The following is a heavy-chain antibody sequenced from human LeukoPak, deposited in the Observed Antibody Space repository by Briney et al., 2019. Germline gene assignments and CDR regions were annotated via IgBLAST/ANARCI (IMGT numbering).Heavy chain of an antibody. CDR2: IIPIFGTA. V-gene: IGHV1-69*05. Sequence: ASVKVSCKASGGTFSSYAISWVRQAPGQGLEWMGGIIPIFGTANYAQKFQGRVTITTDESTSAAYMELSSLRSEDTAVYYCARDHGSDILTGYYTLGTWFDPWGQGTLVTVSS. J-gene: IGHJ5*02. CDR3: ARDHGSDILTGYYTLGTWFDP. CDR1: GGTFSSYA. D-gene: IGHD3-9*01.